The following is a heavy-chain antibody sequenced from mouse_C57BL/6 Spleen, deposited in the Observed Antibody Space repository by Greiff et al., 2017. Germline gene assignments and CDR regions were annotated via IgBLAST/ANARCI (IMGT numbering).Heavy chain of an antibody. CDR2: IYPGDGDT. CDR1: GYAFSSYW. V-gene: IGHV1-80*01. CDR3: ARESTVVARSYFDY. Sequence: VQLQQSGAELVKPGASVKISCKASGYAFSSYWMNWVKQRPGKGLEWIGQIYPGDGDTNYNGKFKGKATLTADKSSSTAYMQLSSLTSEDSAVYVCARESTVVARSYFDYWGQGTTLTVSS. J-gene: IGHJ2*01. D-gene: IGHD1-1*01.